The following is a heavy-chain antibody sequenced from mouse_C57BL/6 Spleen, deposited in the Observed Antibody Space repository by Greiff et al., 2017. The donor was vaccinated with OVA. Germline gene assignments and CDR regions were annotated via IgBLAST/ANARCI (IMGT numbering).Heavy chain of an antibody. D-gene: IGHD2-2*01. V-gene: IGHV3-1*01. Sequence: EVQLQQSGPGMVKPSQSLSLTCTVTGYSITSGYDWHWIRHFPGNKLEWMGYISYSGSTNYNPSLKSRISITHDTSKNHIFLKLNSVTTEDTATYYCAREGYDYAMDYWGQGTSVTVSS. CDR1: GYSITSGYD. CDR2: ISYSGST. CDR3: AREGYDYAMDY. J-gene: IGHJ4*01.